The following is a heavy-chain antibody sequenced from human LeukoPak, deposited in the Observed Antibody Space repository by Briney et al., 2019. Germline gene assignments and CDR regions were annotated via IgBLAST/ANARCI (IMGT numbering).Heavy chain of an antibody. D-gene: IGHD2-15*01. CDR1: GGSISSSSDY. CDR2: IYYSGST. CDR3: ARGVVAAPTNFDY. J-gene: IGHJ4*02. Sequence: SETLSLTCTVSGGSISSSSDYWGWIRQPPGKGLEWIGSIYYSGSTYYNPSLKSRVTISVDTSKNQFSLKLSSVTAADTAVYYCARGVVAAPTNFDYWGQGTLVTVSS. V-gene: IGHV4-39*07.